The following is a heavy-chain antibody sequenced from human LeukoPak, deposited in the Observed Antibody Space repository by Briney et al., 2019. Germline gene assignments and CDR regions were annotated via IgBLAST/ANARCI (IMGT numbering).Heavy chain of an antibody. J-gene: IGHJ4*02. D-gene: IGHD1-26*01. Sequence: GRSLRLSCAASGFTFSSYAMHWVRQAPGKGLEWVAVISYDGSNKYYADSVKGRFTISRDNSKNTLYLQMNSLRAEDTAVYYCAKQEWPFSIGIVGASEAYFDYWGQGTLVTVSS. CDR3: AKQEWPFSIGIVGASEAYFDY. CDR1: GFTFSSYA. V-gene: IGHV3-30-3*02. CDR2: ISYDGSNK.